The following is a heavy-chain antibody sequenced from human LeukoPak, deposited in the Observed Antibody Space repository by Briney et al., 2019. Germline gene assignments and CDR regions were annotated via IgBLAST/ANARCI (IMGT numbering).Heavy chain of an antibody. V-gene: IGHV4-59*01. CDR3: ARAAISYLDY. CDR1: GGSISSYY. D-gene: IGHD2/OR15-2a*01. CDR2: IYYSGST. Sequence: SETLSLTCTVSGGSISSYYWSWIRQPPGRGLEWIGYIYYSGSTNYNPSLKSRLTISVDTSKNQFSLKLRSVTAADTAVYYCARAAISYLDYWGQGTLVTVSS. J-gene: IGHJ4*02.